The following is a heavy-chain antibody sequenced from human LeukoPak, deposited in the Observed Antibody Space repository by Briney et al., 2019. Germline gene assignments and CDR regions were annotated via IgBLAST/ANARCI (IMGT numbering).Heavy chain of an antibody. D-gene: IGHD3-10*01. V-gene: IGHV3-23*01. CDR2: ISSSGGST. CDR1: GFAFSSCA. CDR3: AKRAITMVRGVRYYYGMDV. Sequence: SGGSLRLSCAASGFAFSSCAMSWVRQAPGKGLEWVSAISSSGGSTYYADSVKGRFTISRDNSKNTLYLQMNSLRAEDTAVYYCAKRAITMVRGVRYYYGMDVWGQGTTVTVSS. J-gene: IGHJ6*02.